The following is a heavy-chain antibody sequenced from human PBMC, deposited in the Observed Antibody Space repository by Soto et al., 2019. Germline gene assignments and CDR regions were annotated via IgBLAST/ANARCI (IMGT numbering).Heavy chain of an antibody. CDR1: GFTFSSYW. Sequence: GGSLRLSCGASGFTFSSYWMHWVRQAPGKGLVWVSRVNTDESRTSYADSVKGRFTISRDNAKNTLYLQMNSLRDEDTAVYYCVRDSGWAFDIWGLGTMVTVSS. CDR2: VNTDESRT. D-gene: IGHD6-19*01. CDR3: VRDSGWAFDI. J-gene: IGHJ3*02. V-gene: IGHV3-74*01.